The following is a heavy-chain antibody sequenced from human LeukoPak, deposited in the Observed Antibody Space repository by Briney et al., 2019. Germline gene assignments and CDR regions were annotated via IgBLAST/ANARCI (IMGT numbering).Heavy chain of an antibody. CDR1: GGTFSSYA. D-gene: IGHD1-1*01. J-gene: IGHJ6*02. V-gene: IGHV1-69*13. Sequence: SVKVSCKASGGTFSSYAISWVRQAPGQGLEWMGGIIPIFGTANYAQKFQGRVTITADESTSTAYMELSSLRSEDTAAYYCATVETGTTLNYYGMDVWGQGTTVTVSS. CDR3: ATVETGTTLNYYGMDV. CDR2: IIPIFGTA.